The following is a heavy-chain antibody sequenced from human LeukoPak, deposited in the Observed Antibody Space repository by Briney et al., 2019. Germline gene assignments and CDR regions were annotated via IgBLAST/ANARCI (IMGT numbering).Heavy chain of an antibody. CDR3: ARSSGTYSSYYYYGMDV. J-gene: IGHJ6*02. Sequence: SETLSLTCAVYGGSFSGYYWSWIRQPPGKGLEWIGEINHSGSTNYNPSLKSRVTISVDTSKNQFSLNLSSVTAADTAVYYCARSSGTYSSYYYYGMDVWGQGTTVTVSS. D-gene: IGHD1-26*01. V-gene: IGHV4-34*01. CDR1: GGSFSGYY. CDR2: INHSGST.